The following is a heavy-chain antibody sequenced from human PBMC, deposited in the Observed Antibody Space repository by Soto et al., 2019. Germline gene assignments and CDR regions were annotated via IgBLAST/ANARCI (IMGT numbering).Heavy chain of an antibody. CDR2: IYHSGST. V-gene: IGHV4-59*12. J-gene: IGHJ6*02. CDR1: CGSISSYY. Sequence: SETLSLTCTVSCGSISSYYWSWIRQPPGKGLEWIGEIYHSGSTNYNPSLKSRVTISVDKSKNQFSLKLSSVTAADTAVYYCARVEGRFYYGMDVWGQGTTVTVSS. CDR3: ARVEGRFYYGMDV.